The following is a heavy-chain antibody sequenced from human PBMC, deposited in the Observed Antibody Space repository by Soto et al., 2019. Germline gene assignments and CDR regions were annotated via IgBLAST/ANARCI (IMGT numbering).Heavy chain of an antibody. Sequence: VASVKVSCKASGGTFSSYAISWVRQAPGQGLEWMGGIIPIFGTANYAQKFQGRVTITADESTSTAYMGLSSLSSVTAADTAVYYCARAGAGGRYFDWGRFFDYWGQGTLVTV. CDR1: GGTFSSYA. V-gene: IGHV1-69*13. D-gene: IGHD3-9*01. CDR3: ARAGAGGRYFDWGRFFDY. J-gene: IGHJ4*02. CDR2: IIPIFGTA.